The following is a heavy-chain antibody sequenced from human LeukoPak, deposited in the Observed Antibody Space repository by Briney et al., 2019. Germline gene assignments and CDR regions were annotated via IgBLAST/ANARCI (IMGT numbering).Heavy chain of an antibody. CDR3: TRVGVGIVPFDY. Sequence: ASVKVSCKASGYTISSNYMHWVRQAPGQGLEWLGWINPNSGARNYAQKFQDRVTLTTDTSISTAYMELRRLRSDDTAVYYCTRVGVGIVPFDYWGQGTLVTVSS. CDR1: GYTISSNY. D-gene: IGHD2-15*01. CDR2: INPNSGAR. J-gene: IGHJ4*02. V-gene: IGHV1-2*02.